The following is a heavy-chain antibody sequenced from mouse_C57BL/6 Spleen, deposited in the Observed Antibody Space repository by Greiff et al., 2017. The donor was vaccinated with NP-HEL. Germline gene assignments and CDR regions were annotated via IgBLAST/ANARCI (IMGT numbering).Heavy chain of an antibody. CDR2: IYPGDGDT. Sequence: VQLQQSGPELVKPGASVKISCKASGYAFSSSWMNWVKQRPGKGLEWIGRIYPGDGDTNYNGKFKGKATLTADKSSSTAYMQLSSLTSEDSAVYFCARSEGYDSWFAYWGQGTLVTVSA. CDR3: ARSEGYDSWFAY. D-gene: IGHD2-10*02. V-gene: IGHV1-82*01. CDR1: GYAFSSSW. J-gene: IGHJ3*01.